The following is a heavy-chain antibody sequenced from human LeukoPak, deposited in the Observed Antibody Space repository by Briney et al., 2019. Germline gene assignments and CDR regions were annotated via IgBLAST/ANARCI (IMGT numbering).Heavy chain of an antibody. D-gene: IGHD6-13*01. CDR1: GFTFSSYA. CDR2: ISYDGSNK. V-gene: IGHV3-30-3*01. J-gene: IGHJ4*02. CDR3: ARGPLPTGWGIAAATNFDY. Sequence: PGGSLRLSCAASGFTFSSYAMHWVRQAPGKGLEGVAVISYDGSNKYYADSVKGRFTISRDNPKNTLYLQMNSLRPEDTAVYYCARGPLPTGWGIAAATNFDYWGQGTLVTVSS.